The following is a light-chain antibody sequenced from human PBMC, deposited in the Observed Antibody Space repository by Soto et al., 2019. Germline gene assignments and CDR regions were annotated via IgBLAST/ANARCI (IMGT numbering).Light chain of an antibody. Sequence: QSVLTQPASVSGSPGQSITISCTGTSSDVGGYNHASWYQQHPGKAPRLIIYEVRNRPSGVSNRLSGSKSGNTASLTISGLQADDEADYYCCSYTSSSIRVFGGGTKLTVL. CDR1: SSDVGGYNH. CDR3: CSYTSSSIRV. J-gene: IGLJ3*02. CDR2: EVR. V-gene: IGLV2-14*01.